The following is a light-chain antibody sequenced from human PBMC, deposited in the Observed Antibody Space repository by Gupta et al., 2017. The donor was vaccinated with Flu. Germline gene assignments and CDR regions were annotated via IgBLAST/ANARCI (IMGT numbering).Light chain of an antibody. CDR3: QQYDSYPYT. Sequence: DIQMTQSPSTLSASVGDRVTITCRASQSISMYLAWYQQKPGKAPKFLIYAASSLESGVPSRFSGSGSGTEFTFTITSLQPDDFAVYYCQQYDSYPYTFSQGTKLEIK. CDR1: QSISMY. CDR2: AAS. J-gene: IGKJ2*01. V-gene: IGKV1-5*03.